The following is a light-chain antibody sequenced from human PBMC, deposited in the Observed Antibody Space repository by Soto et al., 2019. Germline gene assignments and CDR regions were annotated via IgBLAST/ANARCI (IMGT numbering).Light chain of an antibody. CDR1: QGITND. V-gene: IGKV1-9*01. CDR3: QQFNCDPFT. J-gene: IGKJ3*01. Sequence: DIQLTQSPSFLSASVGDRVTITFRASQGITNDLAWYQQKPGKAPKLLIYAASSLQRRVPSTYSNSGFGTEITLIISSLQPEDYATYFYQQFNCDPFTVRPAPAVDFK. CDR2: AAS.